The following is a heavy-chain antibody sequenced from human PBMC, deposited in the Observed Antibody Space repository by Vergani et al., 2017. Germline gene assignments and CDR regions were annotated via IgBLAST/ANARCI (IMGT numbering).Heavy chain of an antibody. CDR1: GGSISSSSYY. Sequence: QLQLQESGPGLVKPSETLSLTCTVSGGSISSSSYYWGWIRQPPGKGLEWIGSIYYSGSTYYNPSLKSRVTISVDTSKNQFSLKLSSVTAADTAVYYCARGKYQLPHYYYYYMDVWGKGTTVTVSS. J-gene: IGHJ6*03. CDR3: ARGKYQLPHYYYYYMDV. CDR2: IYYSGST. D-gene: IGHD2-2*01. V-gene: IGHV4-39*07.